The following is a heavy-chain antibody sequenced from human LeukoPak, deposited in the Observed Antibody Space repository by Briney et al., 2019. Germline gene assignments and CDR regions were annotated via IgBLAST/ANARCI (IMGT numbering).Heavy chain of an antibody. CDR2: IYYSGGT. D-gene: IGHD2-15*01. Sequence: SETLSLTCTVSGGSISSYYWSWIRQPPGKGLEWIGYIYYSGGTNYNPSLKSRVTISVDTSKNQFSLKLSSVTAADTAVYYCARGGMGDYGMDVWGQGTTVTVSS. V-gene: IGHV4-59*01. CDR1: GGSISSYY. J-gene: IGHJ6*02. CDR3: ARGGMGDYGMDV.